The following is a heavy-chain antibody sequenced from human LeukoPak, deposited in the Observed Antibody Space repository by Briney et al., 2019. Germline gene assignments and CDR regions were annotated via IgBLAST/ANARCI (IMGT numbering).Heavy chain of an antibody. J-gene: IGHJ5*02. CDR1: GGSISSYY. CDR3: ARIAGYSSSGWFDP. Sequence: PSETLSLTCTVSGGSISSYYWSWIRQPPGKGLEWIGYIYYSGSTNYNPSLKSRVTISVDTSKNQFSLKLSSVTAADTAVYYCARIAGYSSSGWFDPWGQGTLVTVSS. D-gene: IGHD6-13*01. CDR2: IYYSGST. V-gene: IGHV4-59*01.